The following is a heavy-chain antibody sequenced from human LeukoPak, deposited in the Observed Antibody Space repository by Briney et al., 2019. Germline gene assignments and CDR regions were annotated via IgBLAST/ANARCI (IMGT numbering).Heavy chain of an antibody. D-gene: IGHD2/OR15-2a*01. Sequence: SETLSLTCAVYGGSFSGYYWSWIRQPPGKGLEWIGEINHSGSTNYNPSLKSRVTISVDTSKNQFSLKLSSVTAADTAVYYCAKYLTRAFDYWGQGTLVTVSS. CDR2: INHSGST. CDR3: AKYLTRAFDY. V-gene: IGHV4-34*01. J-gene: IGHJ4*02. CDR1: GGSFSGYY.